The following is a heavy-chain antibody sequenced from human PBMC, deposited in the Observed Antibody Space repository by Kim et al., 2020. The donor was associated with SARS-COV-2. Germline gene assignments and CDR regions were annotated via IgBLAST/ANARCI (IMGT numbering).Heavy chain of an antibody. CDR3: ARGWAGRAFDY. J-gene: IGHJ4*02. Sequence: THYSAKFQGSVNMTRDTSARTAYMELRSLRSEDTAVYYGARGWAGRAFDYWGQGTLVTVSS. V-gene: IGHV1-3*01. D-gene: IGHD1-26*01. CDR2: T.